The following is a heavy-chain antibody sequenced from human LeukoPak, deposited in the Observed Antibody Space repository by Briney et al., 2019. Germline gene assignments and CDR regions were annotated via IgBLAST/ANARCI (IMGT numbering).Heavy chain of an antibody. CDR1: GGSISSSSYY. CDR2: IYYSGST. CDR3: ASAFYGDYYFDY. V-gene: IGHV4-39*01. J-gene: IGHJ4*02. Sequence: SETLSLTCTVSGGSISSSSYYWGWIRQPPGKGLEWIGSIYYSGSTYYNLSLKSRVTISVDTSKNQFSLKLSSVTAADTAVYYCASAFYGDYYFDYWGQGTLVTVSS. D-gene: IGHD4-17*01.